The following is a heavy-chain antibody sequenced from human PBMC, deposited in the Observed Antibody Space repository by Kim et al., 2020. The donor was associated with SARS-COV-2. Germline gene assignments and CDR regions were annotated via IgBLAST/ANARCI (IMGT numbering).Heavy chain of an antibody. V-gene: IGHV1-24*01. Sequence: ASVKVSCKVSGYTLTELSMHWVRQAPGKGLEWMGGFDPEDGETIYAQKFQGRVTMTEDTSTDTAYMELSSLRSEDTAVYYCATLRPYYYDSSGYYYAFDYWGQGTLVTVSS. J-gene: IGHJ4*02. CDR1: GYTLTELS. CDR2: FDPEDGET. D-gene: IGHD3-22*01. CDR3: ATLRPYYYDSSGYYYAFDY.